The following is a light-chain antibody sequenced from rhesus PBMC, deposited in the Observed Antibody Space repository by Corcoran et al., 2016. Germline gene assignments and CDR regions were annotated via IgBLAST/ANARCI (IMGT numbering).Light chain of an antibody. Sequence: DIQMSQSPSSLSASVGDSVTITCRASQDISNDLAWYQQKPGKAPKLLISAASSLETGVPSRFSGSRSGTVFTLTISSLQPEAFATYYCQQGYNNPLTFGGGTKVELK. CDR2: AAS. CDR3: QQGYNNPLT. J-gene: IGKJ4*01. CDR1: QDISND. V-gene: IGKV1-33*02.